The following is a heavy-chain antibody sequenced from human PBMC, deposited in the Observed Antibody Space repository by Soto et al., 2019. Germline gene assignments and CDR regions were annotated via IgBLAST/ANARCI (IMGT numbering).Heavy chain of an antibody. V-gene: IGHV3-23*01. J-gene: IGHJ4*02. CDR1: GFTFSSYA. D-gene: IGHD2-15*01. CDR2: ISGSGGST. Sequence: VGSLRLSCASSGFTFSSYAMSWVRHSPGKGLEWVSAISGSGGSTYYADSVKGRFTISRDNSKNTLYLQMNSLRAEDTAVYYCAKENCSGGSCYYGYWGQGTLVTVSS. CDR3: AKENCSGGSCYYGY.